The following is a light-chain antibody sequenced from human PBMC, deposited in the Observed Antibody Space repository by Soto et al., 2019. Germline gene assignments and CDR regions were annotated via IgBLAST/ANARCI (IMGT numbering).Light chain of an antibody. J-gene: IGKJ5*01. CDR2: AAS. Sequence: EIVLTQSPGTLSLSPGERATLSCRASQSVSSSYLAWYQQKPGQAPRLLIYAASSRATGIPDRFSGTGSETDFTLTISRLEPEDLAVYYCQQYGSSPTTFGQGTRLEIK. CDR3: QQYGSSPTT. CDR1: QSVSSSY. V-gene: IGKV3-20*01.